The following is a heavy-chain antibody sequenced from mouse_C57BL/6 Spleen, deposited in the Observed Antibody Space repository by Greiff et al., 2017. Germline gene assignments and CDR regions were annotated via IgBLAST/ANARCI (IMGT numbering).Heavy chain of an antibody. Sequence: EVKLMESGGDLVKPGGSLKLSCAASGFTFRSYGMSWVRQTPDKRLEWVATISSGGSYTYYPDSVKGRFTISRDNAKNTLYLQMSSLKSEDTAMYYCARQGGTAQAFYYFDYWGQGTTLTVSS. CDR1: GFTFRSYG. V-gene: IGHV5-6*01. J-gene: IGHJ2*01. CDR2: ISSGGSYT. CDR3: ARQGGTAQAFYYFDY. D-gene: IGHD3-2*02.